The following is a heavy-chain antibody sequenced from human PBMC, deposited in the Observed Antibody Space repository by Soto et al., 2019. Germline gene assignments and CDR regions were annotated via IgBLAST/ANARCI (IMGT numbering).Heavy chain of an antibody. CDR3: AREMIDGYPFDY. CDR2: IYYSGST. D-gene: IGHD5-12*01. Sequence: SETLSLTCTVSGGSISSYYWSWIRQPPGKGLEWIGYIYYSGSTNYNPSLKSRVTISVDTSKNQFSLKLSSVTAADTAVYYCAREMIDGYPFDYWGQGTLVTVSS. J-gene: IGHJ4*02. V-gene: IGHV4-59*01. CDR1: GGSISSYY.